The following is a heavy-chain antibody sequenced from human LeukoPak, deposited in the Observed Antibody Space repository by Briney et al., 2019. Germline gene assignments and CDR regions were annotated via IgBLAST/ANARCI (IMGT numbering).Heavy chain of an antibody. CDR1: GFTFSSYS. CDR2: ISSSSSYI. V-gene: IGHV3-21*01. J-gene: IGHJ4*02. Sequence: GGSLRLSCAAPGFTFSSYSMNWVRQAPGKGLEWVSSISSSSSYIYYADSVKGRFTISRDNAKNSLYLQMNSLRAEDTAVYYCAREKGVVAATSHDYWGQGTLVTVSS. CDR3: AREKGVVAATSHDY. D-gene: IGHD2-15*01.